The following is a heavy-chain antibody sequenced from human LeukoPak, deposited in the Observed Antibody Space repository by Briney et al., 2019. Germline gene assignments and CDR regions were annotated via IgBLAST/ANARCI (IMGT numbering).Heavy chain of an antibody. CDR3: AKVIGYDSSGYSLGCDY. Sequence: GGSLRLSCAASGFTFSSYGMHWVRQAPGKGLEWVAVISYDGSNKYYADSVKGRFTISRDNSKNTLYLQMNSLRAEDTAVYYCAKVIGYDSSGYSLGCDYWGQGTLVTVSS. D-gene: IGHD3-22*01. V-gene: IGHV3-30*18. J-gene: IGHJ4*02. CDR1: GFTFSSYG. CDR2: ISYDGSNK.